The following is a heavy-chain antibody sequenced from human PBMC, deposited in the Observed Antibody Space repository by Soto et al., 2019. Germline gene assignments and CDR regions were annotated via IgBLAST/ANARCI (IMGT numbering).Heavy chain of an antibody. CDR1: GFMFSDYW. CDR2: IKQDGSET. D-gene: IGHD6-13*01. CDR3: AISPGSSSWAYYYYYGMDA. J-gene: IGHJ6*02. V-gene: IGHV3-7*01. Sequence: GGSLRLSCAASGFMFSDYWMGWVRQAPGTGLEWVANIKQDGSETFYVGSVKGRFTISRDNSKNSLFLQMNSLRAEDTAVYYCAISPGSSSWAYYYYYGMDAWGQGTTVTVSS.